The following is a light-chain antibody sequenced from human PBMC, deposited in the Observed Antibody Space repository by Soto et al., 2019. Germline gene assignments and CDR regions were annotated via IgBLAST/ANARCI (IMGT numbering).Light chain of an antibody. Sequence: EIVLTQSPGTLSVSPGQRATLSCRASQSVGRNYLAWYQQKPGQTPRLLIHGASSRATGIPDRFSGSGSGTDFTLTVIRLEPEDFAVYYCQQYATSPLTFGGGTKVETK. CDR1: QSVGRNY. CDR2: GAS. V-gene: IGKV3-20*01. J-gene: IGKJ4*01. CDR3: QQYATSPLT.